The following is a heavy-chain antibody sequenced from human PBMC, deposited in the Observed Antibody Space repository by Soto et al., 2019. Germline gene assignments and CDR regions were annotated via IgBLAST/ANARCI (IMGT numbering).Heavy chain of an antibody. J-gene: IGHJ4*02. D-gene: IGHD6-19*01. CDR3: AREVEGSGWCFDY. V-gene: IGHV1-18*01. CDR2: ISAYNGNT. CDR1: GYTFTSYG. Sequence: GASVKVSCKASGYTFTSYGISWVRQAPGQGLEWMGWISAYNGNTNYAQKLQGRGTMTTDTSTSPAYMELRGLRSDDTAVYYCAREVEGSGWCFDYWGQGTLVTVSS.